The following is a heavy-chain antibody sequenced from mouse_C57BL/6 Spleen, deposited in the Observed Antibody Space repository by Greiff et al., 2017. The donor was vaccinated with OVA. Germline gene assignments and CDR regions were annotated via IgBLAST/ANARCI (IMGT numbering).Heavy chain of an antibody. CDR2: IYPGSGST. Sequence: QVQLQQSGAELVKPGASVKMSCKASGYTFTSYWITWVKQRPGQGLEWIGDIYPGSGSTNYNEKFKSKATLTVDTSSSTAYMQLSSLTSEDSAVYYCARRMITTRYFDVWGTGTTVTVSS. V-gene: IGHV1-55*01. J-gene: IGHJ1*03. CDR1: GYTFTSYW. D-gene: IGHD2-4*01. CDR3: ARRMITTRYFDV.